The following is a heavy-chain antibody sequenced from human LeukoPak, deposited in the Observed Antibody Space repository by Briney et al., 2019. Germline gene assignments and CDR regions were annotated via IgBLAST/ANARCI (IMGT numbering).Heavy chain of an antibody. D-gene: IGHD5-12*01. Sequence: ASVKVSCKASGYTFTSYDINWVRQATGQGLEWVGWMNPNSGNTGYAQKFQGRVTMTRNTSISTAYMELSSLRSEDTAVYYCARGRMLGGYSGYGYWGQGTLVTVSS. J-gene: IGHJ4*02. CDR3: ARGRMLGGYSGYGY. V-gene: IGHV1-8*01. CDR2: MNPNSGNT. CDR1: GYTFTSYD.